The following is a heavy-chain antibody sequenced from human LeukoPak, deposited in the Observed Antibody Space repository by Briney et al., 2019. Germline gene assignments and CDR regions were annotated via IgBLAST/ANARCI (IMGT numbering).Heavy chain of an antibody. Sequence: ASVKVSCKASGYTFTGYYMHWVRQAPGQGLEWMGWINPNSGGTNYAQKFQGRVAMTRDTSVRTAYMELNWLTSDDTAVYYCARETSGGSATLDNWGQGPLVTVSS. D-gene: IGHD1-26*01. CDR1: GYTFTGYY. J-gene: IGHJ4*02. CDR2: INPNSGGT. V-gene: IGHV1-2*02. CDR3: ARETSGGSATLDN.